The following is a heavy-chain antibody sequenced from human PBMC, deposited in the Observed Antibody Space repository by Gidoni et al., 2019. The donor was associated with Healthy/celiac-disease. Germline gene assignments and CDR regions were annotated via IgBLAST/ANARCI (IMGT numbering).Heavy chain of an antibody. CDR3: ARLWGSSGSRAAFDI. V-gene: IGHV4-39*01. CDR2: IYYSGST. CDR1: GGPISSSSYY. J-gene: IGHJ3*02. Sequence: QLQLQESGPGLVKPAETLSLTCPVSGGPISSSSYYWGWIRQPPGKGLDGIGSIYYSGSTYYNPSLKSPVTMSVDTSKNQFSRKLSSVTAADTAVYYCARLWGSSGSRAAFDIWGQGTMVTVSA. D-gene: IGHD3-16*01.